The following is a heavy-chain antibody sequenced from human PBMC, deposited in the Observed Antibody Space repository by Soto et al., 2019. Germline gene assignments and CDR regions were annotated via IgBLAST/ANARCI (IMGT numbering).Heavy chain of an antibody. CDR1: AYTFTSYT. Sequence: QVQLVRSGAEVKKPGASVKVSCKASAYTFTSYTIHWVRQAPGQRLEWMGWINAGKGNTKYSQKLQGRVTSTRDTSASTAYVELSSLRSEDTSVYYCASAVFYGSACYYVEPMDVWGQGTMVTVSS. CDR2: INAGKGNT. CDR3: ASAVFYGSACYYVEPMDV. D-gene: IGHD3-10*01. J-gene: IGHJ6*02. V-gene: IGHV1-3*01.